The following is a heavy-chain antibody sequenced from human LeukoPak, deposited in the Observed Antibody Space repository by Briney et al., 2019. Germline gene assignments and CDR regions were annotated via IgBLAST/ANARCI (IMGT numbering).Heavy chain of an antibody. Sequence: GASVNVSCKASGYTFTSYDINWVRQATGQGLEWMGWMNPNSGNTGYAQKFQGRVTMPRNTSLRTAYMELRSLRSEGTAVYYGARGLSSGDYWGQGTLVTVSS. CDR2: MNPNSGNT. V-gene: IGHV1-8*01. CDR3: ARGLSSGDY. CDR1: GYTFTSYD. D-gene: IGHD6-19*01. J-gene: IGHJ4*02.